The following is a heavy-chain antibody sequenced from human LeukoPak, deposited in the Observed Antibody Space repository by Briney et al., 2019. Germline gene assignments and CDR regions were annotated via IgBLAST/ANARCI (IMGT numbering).Heavy chain of an antibody. D-gene: IGHD5-18*01. CDR2: IIPIFGTA. CDR1: GGTFSSYA. CDR3: ARDSGDTAIVPDY. Sequence: GASVKVSCKASGGTFSSYAISWVRQAPGQGLEWMGRIIPIFGTANYAQKFQGRVTITTDESTSTAYMELSSLRSEDTAVYYCARDSGDTAIVPDYWGQGTLVTVSS. J-gene: IGHJ4*02. V-gene: IGHV1-69*05.